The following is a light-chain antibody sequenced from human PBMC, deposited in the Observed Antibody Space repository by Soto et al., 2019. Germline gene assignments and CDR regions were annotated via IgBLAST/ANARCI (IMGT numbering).Light chain of an antibody. V-gene: IGKV1-39*01. CDR1: QIISRY. Sequence: DIQMTQSPSSLSASVGDRVTITCRASQIISRYLNWYQQKPGKAPKLLIYAASSLQSGVPSRFSGSGSGTDFTLTISSLQPEDFATYYCQQSYSTPPLFTFGPGTKVDIK. CDR3: QQSYSTPPLFT. CDR2: AAS. J-gene: IGKJ3*01.